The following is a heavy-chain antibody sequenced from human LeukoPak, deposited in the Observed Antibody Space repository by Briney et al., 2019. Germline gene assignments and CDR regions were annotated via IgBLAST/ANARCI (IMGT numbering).Heavy chain of an antibody. V-gene: IGHV1-18*01. D-gene: IGHD3-22*01. Sequence: ASAKVSCKASGYTFTSYGISWVRQAPGQGLEWMGWISAYNGNTNYAQKLQGRVTMTTDTSTSTAYMELRSLRSDDTAVYYCATDPRINYDSSGYDNYWGQGTLVTVSS. CDR3: ATDPRINYDSSGYDNY. CDR2: ISAYNGNT. CDR1: GYTFTSYG. J-gene: IGHJ4*02.